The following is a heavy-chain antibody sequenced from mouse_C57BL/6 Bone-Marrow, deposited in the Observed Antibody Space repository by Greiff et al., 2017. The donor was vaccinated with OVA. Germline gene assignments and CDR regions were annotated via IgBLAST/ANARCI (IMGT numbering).Heavy chain of an antibody. CDR2: INYDGSST. Sequence: EVKLVESEGGLVQPGSSMKLSCTASGFTFSDYYMAWVRQVPEKGLEWVANINYDGSSTYYLDSLKSRFIISRDNAKNILYLQMSSLKSEDTATYYCARDFYYVDYWGQGTTLTVSS. V-gene: IGHV5-16*01. J-gene: IGHJ2*01. CDR1: GFTFSDYY. CDR3: ARDFYYVDY.